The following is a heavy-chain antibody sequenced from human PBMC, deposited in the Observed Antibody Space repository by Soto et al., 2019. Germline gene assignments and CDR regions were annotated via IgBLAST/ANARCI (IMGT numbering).Heavy chain of an antibody. D-gene: IGHD2-2*01. Sequence: SVKVSCKASGGSFSSLVISWLRQAPGQGPEWMGGINPMLGVANFAQKSQDRVTITADKSTTTAYMELSSLRSEDTAVYYCARGPVQFDPWGQGTLVTVSS. J-gene: IGHJ5*02. CDR1: GGSFSSLV. CDR2: INPMLGVA. CDR3: ARGPVQFDP. V-gene: IGHV1-69*10.